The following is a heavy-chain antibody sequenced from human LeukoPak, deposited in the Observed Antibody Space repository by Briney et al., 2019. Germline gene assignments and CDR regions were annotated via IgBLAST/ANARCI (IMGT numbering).Heavy chain of an antibody. D-gene: IGHD3-22*01. J-gene: IGHJ4*02. CDR3: AKGVNYYDSRGYYFDY. Sequence: SVKVSCKASGGTFSSYAISWVRQAPGQGLEWMGGIIPIFGTANYAQKFQGRVTITTDESTSTAYMELSSLRSEDTAVYYCAKGVNYYDSRGYYFDYWGQGTLVTVSS. CDR1: GGTFSSYA. V-gene: IGHV1-69*05. CDR2: IIPIFGTA.